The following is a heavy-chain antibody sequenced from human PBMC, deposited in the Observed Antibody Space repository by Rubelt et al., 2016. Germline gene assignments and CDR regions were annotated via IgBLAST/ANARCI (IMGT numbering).Heavy chain of an antibody. J-gene: IGHJ4*02. CDR1: GGTFSSYA. D-gene: IGHD6-13*01. Sequence: QVQLVQSGAEVKKPGSSVKVSCKASGGTFSSYAISWVRQAPGQGLEWMGRIIPILGIANYAQKFQGRVTITADKSPSTAYMELSSLRSEDTAVYYCAKDMGAAGTDFDYWGQGTLVTVSS. CDR3: AKDMGAAGTDFDY. CDR2: IIPILGIA. V-gene: IGHV1-69*04.